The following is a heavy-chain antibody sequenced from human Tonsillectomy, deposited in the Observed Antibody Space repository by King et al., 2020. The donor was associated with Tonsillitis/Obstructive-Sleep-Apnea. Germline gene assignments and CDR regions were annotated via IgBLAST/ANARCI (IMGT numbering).Heavy chain of an antibody. Sequence: VQLVESGGGVVQPGRSLRLSCAASGFTFSSYAMHWVRQAPGKGLEWVAVISYDGSNKYYADSVKGRFTISRDNSKNTLYLQMNSLRAEDTAVYYCARGDGAYYDFWGGYYPFDYWGQGTLVTVSS. J-gene: IGHJ4*02. V-gene: IGHV3-30*04. CDR1: GFTFSSYA. CDR3: ARGDGAYYDFWGGYYPFDY. CDR2: ISYDGSNK. D-gene: IGHD3-3*01.